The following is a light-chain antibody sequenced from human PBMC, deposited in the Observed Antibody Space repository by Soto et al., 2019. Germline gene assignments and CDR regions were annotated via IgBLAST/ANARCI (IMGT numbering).Light chain of an antibody. V-gene: IGLV1-44*01. CDR2: RNN. CDR3: AAWEDSLDGGV. J-gene: IGLJ3*02. CDR1: SSNIGSNS. Sequence: QSVLTQPPSASGTPGQRVTISCSGSSSNIGSNSVNWYRQLPGTAPKLLIYRNNQRPSGVPDRFSGSKSGTSASLAISGLQSEDEADYYCAAWEDSLDGGVFGGGTKVTVL.